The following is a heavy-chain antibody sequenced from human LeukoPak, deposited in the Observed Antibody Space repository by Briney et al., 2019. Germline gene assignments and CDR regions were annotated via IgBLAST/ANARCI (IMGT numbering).Heavy chain of an antibody. CDR3: ARSGALDY. J-gene: IGHJ4*02. D-gene: IGHD2-15*01. V-gene: IGHV1-2*02. Sequence: ASVKVSCKGSGYTFTAYYMDWVRQAPGQGLEWMGRINPNSGGTNYAQKFQGRLTMTRDTSISTAYMELSRLTSDDTAVYYCARSGALDYWGQGTLVTVSS. CDR2: INPNSGGT. CDR1: GYTFTAYY.